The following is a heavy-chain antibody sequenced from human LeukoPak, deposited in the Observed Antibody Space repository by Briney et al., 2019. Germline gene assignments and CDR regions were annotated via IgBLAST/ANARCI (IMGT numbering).Heavy chain of an antibody. V-gene: IGHV3-48*03. CDR1: GFTFSSYE. D-gene: IGHD6-19*01. CDR3: ARDSIFFSSGWHVGPD. J-gene: IGHJ4*02. CDR2: ISSSGSTI. Sequence: PGGSLRLSCAASGFTFSSYEMNWVRQAPGKGLEWVSYISSSGSTIYYADSVKGRFTIPRDNAKNSLYLQMNSLRAEDTAVYYCARDSIFFSSGWHVGPDWGQGTLVTVSS.